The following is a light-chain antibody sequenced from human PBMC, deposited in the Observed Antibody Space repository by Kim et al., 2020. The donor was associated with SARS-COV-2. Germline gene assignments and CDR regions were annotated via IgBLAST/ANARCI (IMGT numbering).Light chain of an antibody. Sequence: TVTLIFGLTSGSVATTSYPSSYAQTPGQAPRTLIYGTCTRSSGVPDRFSGFILGNKAALTITGAQADDESDYYCVLYMGGCIRMFGGGTQLTVL. CDR1: SGSVATTSY. CDR3: VLYMGGCIRM. V-gene: IGLV8-61*01. CDR2: GTC. J-gene: IGLJ3*02.